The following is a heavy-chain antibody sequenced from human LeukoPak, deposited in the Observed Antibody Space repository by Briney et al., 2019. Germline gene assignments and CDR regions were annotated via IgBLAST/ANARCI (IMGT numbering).Heavy chain of an antibody. CDR3: ARSGPAQSSGPYYYYGMDV. Sequence: SETLSLTCAVYGGSFSGYYWSWIRQPPGKGLEWIGEINHSGSTNYNPSLKSRVTISVDTSKNQFSLKLSSVTAADTAVYYCARSGPAQSSGPYYYYGMDVWGQGTMVTVSS. CDR1: GGSFSGYY. D-gene: IGHD3-22*01. V-gene: IGHV4-34*01. J-gene: IGHJ6*02. CDR2: INHSGST.